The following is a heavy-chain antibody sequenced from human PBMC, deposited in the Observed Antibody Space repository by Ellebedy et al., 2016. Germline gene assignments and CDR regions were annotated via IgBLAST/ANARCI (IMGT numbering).Heavy chain of an antibody. CDR3: ARGFPPNKN. Sequence: SQTLSLTCAVYGGSFSGYFWSWIRQPPGKGLEWIGEINHSGSTNYNPSLKSRVTISVDTSKNQFSLKLSSVTAADTAVYYCARGFPPNKNWGQGTLVTVSS. D-gene: IGHD1/OR15-1a*01. J-gene: IGHJ4*02. CDR2: INHSGST. CDR1: GGSFSGYF. V-gene: IGHV4-34*01.